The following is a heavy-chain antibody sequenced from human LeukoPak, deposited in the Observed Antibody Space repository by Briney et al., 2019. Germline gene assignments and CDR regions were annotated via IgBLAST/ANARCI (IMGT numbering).Heavy chain of an antibody. J-gene: IGHJ6*03. V-gene: IGHV3-7*01. CDR1: GFTFSSYW. CDR3: ARGPVGATNYYYYMDV. Sequence: QPGGSLRLSCAASGFTFSSYWMSWVRQAPGKGLEWVANIKQDGSEKYYVDSVKGRFTISRDNAKNSLYLQMNSLRAEDTAVYYCARGPVGATNYYYYMDVWGKGTTVTVSS. D-gene: IGHD1-26*01. CDR2: IKQDGSEK.